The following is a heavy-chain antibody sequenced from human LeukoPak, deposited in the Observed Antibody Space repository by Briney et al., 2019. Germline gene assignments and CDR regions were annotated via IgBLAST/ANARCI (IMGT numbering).Heavy chain of an antibody. D-gene: IGHD6-13*01. J-gene: IGHJ6*04. CDR1: GFTFSDYY. Sequence: GGSLRLSCAASGFTFSDYYMSWIRQAPGKGLEWVSYISSSSSYTNYADSVKGRFTISRDNAKNSLYLQMNSLRAEDTAVYYCARDQPGIAAAGILNGMDVWGKGTTVTVSS. CDR3: ARDQPGIAAAGILNGMDV. CDR2: ISSSSSYT. V-gene: IGHV3-11*06.